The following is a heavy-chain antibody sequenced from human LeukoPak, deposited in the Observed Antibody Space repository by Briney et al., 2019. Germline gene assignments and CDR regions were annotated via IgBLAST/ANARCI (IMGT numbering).Heavy chain of an antibody. CDR2: IKQDGSEK. Sequence: GGSLRLSCAASGFTFSSHWMSWVRQAPGKGLEWVANIKQDGSEKYYVDSVKGRFTISRDNAKNSLYLQMNSLRAEDTAVYYCARDSGYCSGGTCPYFDYWGQGTLVTVSS. CDR1: GFTFSSHW. CDR3: ARDSGYCSGGTCPYFDY. V-gene: IGHV3-7*01. D-gene: IGHD2-15*01. J-gene: IGHJ4*02.